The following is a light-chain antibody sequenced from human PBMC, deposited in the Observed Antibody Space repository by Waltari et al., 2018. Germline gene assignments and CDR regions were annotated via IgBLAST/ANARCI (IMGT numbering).Light chain of an antibody. CDR1: SSDVGNYNY. V-gene: IGLV2-11*01. CDR2: DVS. Sequence: QSALTQPRSVSGSPGQSVTISCTGTSSDVGNYNYVSWYQQHPGKAPKFMIFDVSQRPAGVSERFSGSKSGSTASLTISGLQAEDEADYYCCSYAGRYTYVFGTGTKVTVL. CDR3: CSYAGRYTYV. J-gene: IGLJ1*01.